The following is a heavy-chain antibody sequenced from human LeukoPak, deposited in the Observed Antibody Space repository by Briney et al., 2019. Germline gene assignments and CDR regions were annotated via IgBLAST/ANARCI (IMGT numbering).Heavy chain of an antibody. J-gene: IGHJ4*02. Sequence: SETPSLTCAVYGGSFSGYYWSWIRQPPGKGLEWIGEINHSGSTNYNPSLKSRVTISVDTSKNQFSLKLSSVTAADTAVYYCAQGGCSGGSCYPLGYWGQGTLVTVSS. D-gene: IGHD2-15*01. CDR2: INHSGST. CDR1: GGSFSGYY. CDR3: AQGGCSGGSCYPLGY. V-gene: IGHV4-34*01.